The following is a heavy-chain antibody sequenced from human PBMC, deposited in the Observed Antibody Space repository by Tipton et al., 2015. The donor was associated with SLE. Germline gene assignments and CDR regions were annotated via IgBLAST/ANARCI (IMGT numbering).Heavy chain of an antibody. D-gene: IGHD2-15*01. J-gene: IGHJ5*02. Sequence: TLSLTCTVSGGSISGYYWSWIRQPPGKGLEWIGEINHSGSTNYNPSLKSRVTISVDTSKNQFSLKLSSVTAADTAVYYCARARYCSGGSCSNWFDPWGQGTLVTVSS. CDR3: ARARYCSGGSCSNWFDP. V-gene: IGHV4-34*01. CDR2: INHSGST. CDR1: GGSISGYY.